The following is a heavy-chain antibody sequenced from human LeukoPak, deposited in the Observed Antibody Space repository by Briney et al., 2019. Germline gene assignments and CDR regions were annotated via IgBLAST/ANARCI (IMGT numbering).Heavy chain of an antibody. V-gene: IGHV3-21*01. CDR1: GFTFSSYA. CDR3: ARGIKYYYDSSGYYYVDY. J-gene: IGHJ4*02. CDR2: ISSSSSYI. Sequence: GGSLRLSCAASGFTFSSYAMSWVRQAPGKGLEWVSSISSSSSYIYYADSVKGRFTISRDNAKNSLYLQMNSLRAEDTAVYYCARGIKYYYDSSGYYYVDYWGQGTLVTVSS. D-gene: IGHD3-22*01.